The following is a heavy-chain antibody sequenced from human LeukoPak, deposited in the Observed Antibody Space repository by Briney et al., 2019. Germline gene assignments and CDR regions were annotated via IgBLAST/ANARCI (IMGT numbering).Heavy chain of an antibody. CDR1: GFTFSSYA. CDR2: ISGSGGGT. J-gene: IGHJ3*02. D-gene: IGHD3-9*01. Sequence: GGSLRLSCAASGFTFSSYAMSWVRQAPGKGLEWVSAISGSGGGTYYADSVKGQFTISRDNSKNTLYLQMNSLRAEDTAVYYCAKDMHDILTGFIPYDAFDIWGQGTMVTVSS. V-gene: IGHV3-23*01. CDR3: AKDMHDILTGFIPYDAFDI.